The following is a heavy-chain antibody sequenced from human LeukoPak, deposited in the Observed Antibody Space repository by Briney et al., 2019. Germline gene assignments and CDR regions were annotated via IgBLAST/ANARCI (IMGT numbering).Heavy chain of an antibody. CDR2: ISSSGSTI. CDR3: ARGHLPLYSSGWSFDY. CDR1: GFTSSDYY. V-gene: IGHV3-11*01. J-gene: IGHJ4*02. Sequence: GGSLRLSCAASGFTSSDYYMCWIRQAPGKGLEWVSYISSSGSTIYYADSVKGRFTISRDNAKNSLYLQMNSLRAEDTAVYYCARGHLPLYSSGWSFDYWGQGTLVTVSS. D-gene: IGHD6-19*01.